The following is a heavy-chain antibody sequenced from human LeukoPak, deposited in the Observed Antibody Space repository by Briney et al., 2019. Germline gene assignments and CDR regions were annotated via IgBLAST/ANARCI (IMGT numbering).Heavy chain of an antibody. V-gene: IGHV4-4*07. Sequence: SETLSLTCTVSGGSINSYYWSWIRQSAGKGLEWIGRIYTSGSTPDYSPSLKSRVTMSIDTSKNQYSLQLSSVTAADTAVYYCATSPPVVPAAITAFDIWGQGTMVTVSS. J-gene: IGHJ3*02. CDR3: ATSPPVVPAAITAFDI. D-gene: IGHD2-2*01. CDR1: GGSINSYY. CDR2: IYTSGSTP.